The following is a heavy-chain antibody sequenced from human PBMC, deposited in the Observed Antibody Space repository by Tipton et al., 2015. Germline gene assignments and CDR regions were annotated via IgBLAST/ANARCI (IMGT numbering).Heavy chain of an antibody. CDR1: AYSISTDYY. CDR3: ACHDYDLLTRDYQTVDY. Sequence: TLSLTCAVSAYSISTDYYRVWIRQPPGKGLEWIGTISHSGNTFYNPSLKSRVTISADTSKNQFSLRLSSVTAADTAVYYCACHDYDLLTRDYQTVDYWGQGTLVTVSS. D-gene: IGHD3-9*01. CDR2: ISHSGNT. V-gene: IGHV4-38-2*01. J-gene: IGHJ4*02.